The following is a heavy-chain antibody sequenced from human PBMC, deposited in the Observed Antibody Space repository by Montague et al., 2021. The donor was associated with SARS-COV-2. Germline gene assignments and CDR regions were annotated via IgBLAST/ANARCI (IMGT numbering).Heavy chain of an antibody. CDR3: VRGRSGYFNPLDY. J-gene: IGHJ4*02. V-gene: IGHV4-39*01. Sequence: SETLSLTCTVSDDSISSSSYYWAWIRPPQGKGLKWIGSIYYSSNTYSTPSIRSRVTINVDTSKKQFSLNLSSVTAADTAVFYCVRGRSGYFNPLDYWGQGTLVTVSS. CDR2: IYYSSNT. CDR1: DDSISSSSYY. D-gene: IGHD3-3*01.